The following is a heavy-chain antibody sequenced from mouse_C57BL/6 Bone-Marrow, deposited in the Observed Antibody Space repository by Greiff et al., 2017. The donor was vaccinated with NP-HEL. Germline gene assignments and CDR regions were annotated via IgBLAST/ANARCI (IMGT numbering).Heavy chain of an antibody. D-gene: IGHD1-1*01. J-gene: IGHJ3*01. CDR2: ISYDGSN. CDR3: AREEGFYYGSSSAWFAY. Sequence: VQLQQSGPGLVKPSQSLSLTCSVTGYSITSGYYWNWIRQFPGNKLEWMGYISYDGSNNYNPSLKNRISITRDTSKNQFFLKLNSVTTEDTATYYCAREEGFYYGSSSAWFAYWGQGTLVTVSA. CDR1: GYSITSGYY. V-gene: IGHV3-6*01.